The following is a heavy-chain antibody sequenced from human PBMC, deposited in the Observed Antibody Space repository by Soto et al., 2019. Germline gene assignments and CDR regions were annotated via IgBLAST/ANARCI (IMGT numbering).Heavy chain of an antibody. CDR1: GFTFSSYG. CDR3: ARSKYYYDSSGYYYFDY. V-gene: IGHV3-33*01. Sequence: AGGSLRLSCAASGFTFSSYGMHWVRQAPGKGLEWVAVIWYDGSNKYYADSVKGRFTISRDNSKNTLYLQMNSLRAEDTAVYYCARSKYYYDSSGYYYFDYWGQGTLVTVSS. D-gene: IGHD3-22*01. J-gene: IGHJ4*02. CDR2: IWYDGSNK.